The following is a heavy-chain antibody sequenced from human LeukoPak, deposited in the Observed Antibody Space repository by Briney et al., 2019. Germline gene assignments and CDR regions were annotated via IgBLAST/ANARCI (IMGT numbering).Heavy chain of an antibody. CDR3: AKDLTKLRRVAYYFDY. CDR2: IRYDGSNK. CDR1: GFTFSSYW. D-gene: IGHD3-3*01. J-gene: IGHJ4*02. Sequence: QPGGSLRLSCAASGFTFSSYWMHWVRQAPGKGLEWVAFIRYDGSNKYYADSVKGRFTISRDNSKNTLYLQMNSLRAEDTAVYYCAKDLTKLRRVAYYFDYWGQGTLVTVSS. V-gene: IGHV3-30*02.